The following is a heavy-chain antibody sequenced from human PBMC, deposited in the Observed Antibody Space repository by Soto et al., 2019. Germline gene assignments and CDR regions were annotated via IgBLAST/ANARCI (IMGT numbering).Heavy chain of an antibody. D-gene: IGHD4-17*01. CDR2: INHSGST. Sequence: TSETLSLTCAVYGGSFSGYYWSWIRQPPGKGLEWIGEINHSGSTNYNPSLKSRVTISLDTSKNQFSLKLNSVTAADTAMYYCARGGSRVTSVKDWGQGTMVTVSS. V-gene: IGHV4-34*01. J-gene: IGHJ3*01. CDR1: GGSFSGYY. CDR3: ARGGSRVTSVKD.